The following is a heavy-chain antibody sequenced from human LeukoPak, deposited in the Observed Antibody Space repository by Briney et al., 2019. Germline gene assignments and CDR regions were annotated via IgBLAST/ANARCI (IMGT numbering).Heavy chain of an antibody. CDR2: ITNGGSTI. D-gene: IGHD3-9*01. V-gene: IGHV3-11*01. Sequence: GGSLRLSCAASGFTFSDYNMNWVRQAPGKGLGWVSYITNGGSTIHHADSVKGRFTISRDNAKKTLYLQMNSLRAEDTAVYYCARSIGLTGGGVDVWGQGTTVTVSS. J-gene: IGHJ6*02. CDR3: ARSIGLTGGGVDV. CDR1: GFTFSDYN.